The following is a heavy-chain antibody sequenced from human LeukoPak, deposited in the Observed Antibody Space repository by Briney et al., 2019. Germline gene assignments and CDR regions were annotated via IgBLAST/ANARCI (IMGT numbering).Heavy chain of an antibody. CDR2: IYYSGST. Sequence: SETLSLTCTASGGSISSYYWSWIRQPPGKGLEWIGYIYYSGSTNYNPSLKSRVTISVDTSKNQFSLKLSSVTAADTAVYYCARGDCSSTSCYIGDWFDPWGQGTLVTVSS. D-gene: IGHD2-2*02. V-gene: IGHV4-59*01. CDR3: ARGDCSSTSCYIGDWFDP. CDR1: GGSISSYY. J-gene: IGHJ5*02.